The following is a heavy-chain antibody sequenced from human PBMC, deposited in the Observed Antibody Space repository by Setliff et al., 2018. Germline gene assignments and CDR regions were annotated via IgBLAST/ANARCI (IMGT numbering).Heavy chain of an antibody. CDR1: GGSMGSYY. CDR3: ARVRITPYCMDV. D-gene: IGHD3-10*01. J-gene: IGHJ6*03. Sequence: SSETLSLTCTVSGGSMGSYYWTWIRQSAGKGLEWIGRVYTTGSTAFNPSLNSRVTMSLDKSKNQFSLKLHSVTAADTAVYFCARVRITPYCMDVWGKGTTVTVSS. CDR2: VYTTGST. V-gene: IGHV4-4*07.